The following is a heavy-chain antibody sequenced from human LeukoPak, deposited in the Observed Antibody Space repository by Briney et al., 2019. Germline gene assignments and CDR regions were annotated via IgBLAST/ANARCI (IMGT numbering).Heavy chain of an antibody. Sequence: GASVKVSCKASGYTFNTYGISWARQAPGQGLEWMGWISTYNGDVNYVQNLQGRVTMTTDTSTSTAYMELRSLRSDDTAVYYCARDEMGWFQSDMDVWGQGTTVTVSS. V-gene: IGHV1-18*01. CDR3: ARDEMGWFQSDMDV. J-gene: IGHJ6*02. D-gene: IGHD3-3*01. CDR2: ISTYNGDV. CDR1: GYTFNTYG.